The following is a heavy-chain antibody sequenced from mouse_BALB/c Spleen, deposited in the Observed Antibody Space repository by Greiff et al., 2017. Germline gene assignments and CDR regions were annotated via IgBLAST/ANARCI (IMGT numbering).Heavy chain of an antibody. D-gene: IGHD2-10*01. J-gene: IGHJ3*01. V-gene: IGHV5-12-2*01. CDR3: ARQTSYSPRAWFAY. CDR2: ISNGGGST. Sequence: EVQLVESGGGLVQPGGSLKLSCAASGFTFSSYTMSWVRQTPEKRLEWVAYISNGGGSTYYPDTVKGRFTISRDNAKNTLYLQMSSLKSEDTAMYYCARQTSYSPRAWFAYWGQGTLVTVSA. CDR1: GFTFSSYT.